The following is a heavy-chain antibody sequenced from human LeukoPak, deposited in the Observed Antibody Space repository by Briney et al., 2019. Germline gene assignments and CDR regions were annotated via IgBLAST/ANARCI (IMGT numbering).Heavy chain of an antibody. CDR3: AKNSDFWSGPNRSFDY. J-gene: IGHJ4*02. CDR1: GFTFSRSA. D-gene: IGHD3-3*01. CDR2: ISGSGGST. V-gene: IGHV3-23*01. Sequence: GGSLRLSCAASGFTFSRSAMSWVRQAPAKGLEWVSGISGSGGSTYYADSVKGRFTISRDNSKNTLYLQMNSLRAEDTAVYYCAKNSDFWSGPNRSFDYWGQGTLVTVSS.